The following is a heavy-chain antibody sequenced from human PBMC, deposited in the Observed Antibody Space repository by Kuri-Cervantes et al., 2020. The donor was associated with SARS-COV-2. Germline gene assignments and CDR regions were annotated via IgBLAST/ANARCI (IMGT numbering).Heavy chain of an antibody. J-gene: IGHJ6*02. V-gene: IGHV4-39*01. CDR3: ARRVPPWYDFWSGYYGMDV. Sequence: SETLSLTCTVSGGSISSSSSYWGWIRQPPGKGLEWIGSIYYSGSTYYNPSLKSRVTISVDTSKNQFSLKLSSVTAADTAVYYCARRVPPWYDFWSGYYGMDVWGQGTTVTVSS. CDR1: GGSISSSSSY. D-gene: IGHD3-3*01. CDR2: IYYSGST.